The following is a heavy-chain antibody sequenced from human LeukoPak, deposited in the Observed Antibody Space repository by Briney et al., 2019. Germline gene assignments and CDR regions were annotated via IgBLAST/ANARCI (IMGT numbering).Heavy chain of an antibody. CDR1: GFTFSDYY. CDR3: ARDPSYSSSWVDY. Sequence: GSLRLSCAASGFTFSDYYMSWIRQAPGKGLAWVSYISSSGSTIYYADSVKGRFTISRDNAKNSLYLQMNSLRAEDTAVYYCARDPSYSSSWVDYWGQGTLVTVSS. D-gene: IGHD6-13*01. J-gene: IGHJ4*02. CDR2: ISSSGSTI. V-gene: IGHV3-11*01.